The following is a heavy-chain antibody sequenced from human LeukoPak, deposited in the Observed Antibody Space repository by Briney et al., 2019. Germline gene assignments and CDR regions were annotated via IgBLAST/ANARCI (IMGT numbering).Heavy chain of an antibody. Sequence: GGSLRLSCAASGFIFSDYTIHWVRQAPGKRLQSVSAITRNGAYTHYADSVKGRFTISRDNSRNAVFLQRGGLRIEDMAVYYCARVKMGATVSDYYYYYMDVWGKGTTVTVSS. CDR3: ARVKMGATVSDYYYYYMDV. CDR1: GFIFSDYT. J-gene: IGHJ6*03. CDR2: ITRNGAYT. V-gene: IGHV3-64*02. D-gene: IGHD1-26*01.